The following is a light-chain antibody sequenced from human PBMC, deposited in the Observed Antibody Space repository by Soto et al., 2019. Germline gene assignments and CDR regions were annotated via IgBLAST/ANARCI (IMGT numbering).Light chain of an antibody. J-gene: IGLJ3*02. Sequence: QAVVTQEPSFSVSPGGTVTLTCGLTSGSVSTRNYPSWYQQIPGQAPRTLIYNTNTRSSGVPDRFSGSILGNKAALTITGAQAEDESDYYCVLDFGSGLHWVFGGGTKLTVL. CDR2: NTN. CDR1: SGSVSTRNY. CDR3: VLDFGSGLHWV. V-gene: IGLV8-61*01.